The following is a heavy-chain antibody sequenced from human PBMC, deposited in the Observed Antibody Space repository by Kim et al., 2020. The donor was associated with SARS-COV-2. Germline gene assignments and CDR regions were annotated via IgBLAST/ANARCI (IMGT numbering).Heavy chain of an antibody. J-gene: IGHJ5*02. CDR2: IYYSGST. CDR3: ARSIKRWELTGCLHLPMFDP. Sequence: SETLSLTCTVSGGSISSSSYYWGWIRQPPGKGLEWIGSIYYSGSTYYNPSLKSRVTISVDTSKNQFSLKLSSVTAADTAVYYCARSIKRWELTGCLHLPMFDPWGQGTLVTVSS. V-gene: IGHV4-39*01. CDR1: GGSISSSSYY. D-gene: IGHD3-9*01.